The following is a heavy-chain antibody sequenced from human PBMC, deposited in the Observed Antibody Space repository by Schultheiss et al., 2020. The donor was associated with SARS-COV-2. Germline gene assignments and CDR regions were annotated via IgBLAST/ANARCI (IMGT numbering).Heavy chain of an antibody. CDR3: ARQAEDGMDV. D-gene: IGHD1-14*01. Sequence: SETLSLTCTVSGGSISSSSYYWGWIRQPPGKGLEWIGEINHSGSTNYNPSLKSRVTISVDTSKNQFSLKLSSVTAADTAVYYCARQAEDGMDVWGQGTTVTVSS. V-gene: IGHV4-39*01. CDR2: INHSGST. CDR1: GGSISSSSYY. J-gene: IGHJ6*02.